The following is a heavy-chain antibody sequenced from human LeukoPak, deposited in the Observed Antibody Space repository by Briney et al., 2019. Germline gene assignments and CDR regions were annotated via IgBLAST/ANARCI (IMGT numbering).Heavy chain of an antibody. Sequence: SETLSLTCTVSGGSISSSSYYWGWIRQPPGKGLEWIGSIYYSGSTYYNPSLKSRVTISVDTSKNQFSLKLSSVTAADTAVYYCARHPIAGDFWSGYYTLYYMDVWGKGTTVTVSS. CDR2: IYYSGST. D-gene: IGHD3-3*01. CDR3: ARHPIAGDFWSGYYTLYYMDV. V-gene: IGHV4-39*01. CDR1: GGSISSSSYY. J-gene: IGHJ6*03.